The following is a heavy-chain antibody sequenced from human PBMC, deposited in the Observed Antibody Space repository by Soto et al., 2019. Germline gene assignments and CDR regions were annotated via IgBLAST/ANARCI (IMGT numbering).Heavy chain of an antibody. CDR3: AKGRGGSGSLTPRVDF. V-gene: IGHV3-23*01. D-gene: IGHD3-10*01. CDR1: GFTFNNYA. CDR2: ISGGGDTT. J-gene: IGHJ4*02. Sequence: EVQLLESGGGLVQPGGSLRLSCAASGFTFNNYAMTWVRQAPGKGLEWVSAISGGGDTTSYADSVKGRFTVSRDGSKNTLYLQMSSLGAEDQALYYCAKGRGGSGSLTPRVDFWGQGTLVTVSS.